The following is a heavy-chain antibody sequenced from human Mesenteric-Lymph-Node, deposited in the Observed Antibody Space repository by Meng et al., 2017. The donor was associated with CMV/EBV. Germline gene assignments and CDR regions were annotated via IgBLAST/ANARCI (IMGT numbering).Heavy chain of an antibody. CDR2: IKQDGSEK. Sequence: GESLKISCAASGFTFSNYWMSWVRQAPGKGLEWVANIKQDGSEKYYVDSVKGRFTISRDNAKNSLYLQMNSLRAEDTAVYYCARDDWSIAVAFDYWGQGTLVTVSS. D-gene: IGHD6-19*01. J-gene: IGHJ4*02. CDR3: ARDDWSIAVAFDY. V-gene: IGHV3-7*01. CDR1: GFTFSNYW.